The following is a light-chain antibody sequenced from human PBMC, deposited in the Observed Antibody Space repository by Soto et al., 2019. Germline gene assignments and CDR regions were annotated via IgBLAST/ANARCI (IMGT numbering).Light chain of an antibody. Sequence: QSVLTQPASVSGSPGQSITISCTGTSSDVGGYNYVSWYQQHPAKAPKLMIYDVSSRPSGVSNRFSGSKSGNTASLTISGLQAEDEADYCCSSYTSSSTYVFGTGTKVTVL. CDR3: SSYTSSSTYV. V-gene: IGLV2-14*01. J-gene: IGLJ1*01. CDR2: DVS. CDR1: SSDVGGYNY.